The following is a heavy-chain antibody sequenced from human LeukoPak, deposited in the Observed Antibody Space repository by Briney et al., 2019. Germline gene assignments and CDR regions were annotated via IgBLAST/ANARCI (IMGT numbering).Heavy chain of an antibody. J-gene: IGHJ4*02. CDR2: INHSGST. CDR3: ARVVRDYYDSSGYYPYFDY. Sequence: SSETLSLTCAVYGGSFSGYYWSWIRQPPGKGLEWIGEINHSGSTNCNPSLKSRVTISVDTSKNQFSLKLSSVTAADTAVYYCARVVRDYYDSSGYYPYFDYWGQGTLVTVSS. CDR1: GGSFSGYY. V-gene: IGHV4-34*01. D-gene: IGHD3-22*01.